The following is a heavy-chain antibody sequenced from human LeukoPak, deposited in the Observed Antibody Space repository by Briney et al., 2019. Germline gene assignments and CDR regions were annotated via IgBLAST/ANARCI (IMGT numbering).Heavy chain of an antibody. CDR1: GGTFSSYA. CDR2: IIPIFGTA. D-gene: IGHD2-2*01. Sequence: ASVKVSCKASGGTFSSYAISWVRQAPGQGLEWMGGIIPIFGTANYAQKFQGRATITADESTSTAYMELSSLRSEDMAVYYCARDRYCSSTSCYYHDAFDIWGQGTMVTVSS. V-gene: IGHV1-69*13. J-gene: IGHJ3*02. CDR3: ARDRYCSSTSCYYHDAFDI.